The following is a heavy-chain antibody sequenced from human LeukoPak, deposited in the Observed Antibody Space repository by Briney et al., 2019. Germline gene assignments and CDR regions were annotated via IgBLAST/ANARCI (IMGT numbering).Heavy chain of an antibody. CDR3: ARSYCSSTSCYVVVDWFDP. J-gene: IGHJ5*02. CDR2: INPSGGST. CDR1: GYTFTSYY. Sequence: GASVKVSCKASGYTFTSYYMHWVRQAPGQGLEWMGIINPSGGSTSYAQKFQGGVTMTRDMSTSTVYMELSSLRSEDTAVYYCARSYCSSTSCYVVVDWFDPWGQGTLVTVSS. D-gene: IGHD2-2*01. V-gene: IGHV1-46*01.